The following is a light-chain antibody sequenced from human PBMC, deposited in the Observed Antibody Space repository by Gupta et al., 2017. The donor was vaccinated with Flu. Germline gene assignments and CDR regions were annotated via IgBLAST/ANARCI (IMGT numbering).Light chain of an antibody. CDR2: EDR. CDR1: ALTKKY. CDR3: ASTDTSRNHVV. J-gene: IGLJ2*01. Sequence: GQTARSTCSGDALTKKYAYWYQQKAGQAPVLIIYEDRKRRSGIPERFSGSNSGTKATLTTTGAQGGEGADYYCASTDTSRNHVVFGGGTKLTV. V-gene: IGLV3-10*01.